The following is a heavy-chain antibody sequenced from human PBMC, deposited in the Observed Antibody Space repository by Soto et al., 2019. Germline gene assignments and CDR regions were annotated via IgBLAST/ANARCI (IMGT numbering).Heavy chain of an antibody. CDR3: AGYDFLSFSPQGYSYSMAV. Sequence: PSETLSLTCTVSGGSISSSSYYWGWIRQPPGKGLEWIGSIYYSGSTYYNPSLKSRVTISVDTSKNQFSLKLSSVTAADTAVYYCAGYDFLSFSPQGYSYSMAVCGQGTTLT. D-gene: IGHD3-3*01. CDR2: IYYSGST. J-gene: IGHJ6*02. V-gene: IGHV4-39*01. CDR1: GGSISSSSYY.